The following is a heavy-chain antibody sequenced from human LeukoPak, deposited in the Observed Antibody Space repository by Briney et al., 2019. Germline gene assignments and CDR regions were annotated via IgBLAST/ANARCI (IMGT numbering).Heavy chain of an antibody. V-gene: IGHV1-69*04. J-gene: IGHJ4*02. CDR2: IIPILGIA. CDR3: ASVEMATDPPPS. Sequence: SVKLSCKASGATFSSYAISWVRQAPGPGLERMGRIIPILGIANYPQKLQGRVTIPPDKSTSTPYMELSSLSADDTAVYYCASVEMATDPPPSWGQGTLVSVSS. D-gene: IGHD5-24*01. CDR1: GATFSSYA.